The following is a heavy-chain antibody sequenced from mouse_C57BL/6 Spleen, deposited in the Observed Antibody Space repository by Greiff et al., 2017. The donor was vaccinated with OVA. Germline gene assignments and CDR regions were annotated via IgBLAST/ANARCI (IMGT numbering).Heavy chain of an antibody. CDR3: ARNYDYDEYYYAMDY. V-gene: IGHV1-72*01. CDR2: IDPNSGGT. Sequence: QVQLKQPGAELVKPGASVKLSCKASGYTFTSYWMHWVKQRPGRGLEWIGRIDPNSGGTKYNEKFKSKATLTVDKPSSTAYMQLSSLTSEDSAVYYCARNYDYDEYYYAMDYWGQGTSVTVSS. CDR1: GYTFTSYW. J-gene: IGHJ4*01. D-gene: IGHD2-4*01.